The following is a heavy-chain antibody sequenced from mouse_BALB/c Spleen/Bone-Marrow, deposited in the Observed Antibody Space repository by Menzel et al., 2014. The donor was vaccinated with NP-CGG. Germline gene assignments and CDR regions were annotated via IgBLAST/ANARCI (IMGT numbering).Heavy chain of an antibody. V-gene: IGHV1S135*01. Sequence: VQLKDSGPEPVKPGASVKVSCKAPGYAFTSYNMYWVKQSHGKSLEWIGYIDPYNGGTSYNQKFKGKATLTVDKSSSTAYMHLNSLTSEDSAVYYCANYYGSSYAMDYWGQGTSVTVSS. J-gene: IGHJ4*01. CDR1: GYAFTSYN. D-gene: IGHD1-1*01. CDR2: IDPYNGGT. CDR3: ANYYGSSYAMDY.